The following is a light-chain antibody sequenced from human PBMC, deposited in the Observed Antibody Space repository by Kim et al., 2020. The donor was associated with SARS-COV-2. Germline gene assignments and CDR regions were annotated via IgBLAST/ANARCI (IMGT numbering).Light chain of an antibody. V-gene: IGLV2-14*04. CDR1: SSDIADYKY. CDR3: SSCPSSSTCV. CDR2: DGT. Sequence: GQSIIISCTGTSSDIADYKYVSWYQQYPDKVPKLMFYDGTNRPSGISNRFSGSKSGNTASLTISGLQAEDEADYYCSSCPSSSTCVFGIGTKVTVL. J-gene: IGLJ1*01.